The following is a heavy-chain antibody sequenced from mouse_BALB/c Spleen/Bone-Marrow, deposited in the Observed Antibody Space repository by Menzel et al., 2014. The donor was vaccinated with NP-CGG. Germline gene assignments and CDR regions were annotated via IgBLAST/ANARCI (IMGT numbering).Heavy chain of an antibody. V-gene: IGHV5-6-3*01. CDR1: GFTFSSYG. CDR3: AGVWYFDY. CDR2: INSNGGST. Sequence: EVKVVESGGGLVQPGGSLKLSCAASGFTFSSYGMSWVRQTPDKRLELVATINSNGGSTYYPDSVKGRFTISRDNAKNTLYLQMSSLKSEDTAMYYCAGVWYFDYWGQGTSLTVSS. J-gene: IGHJ2*03.